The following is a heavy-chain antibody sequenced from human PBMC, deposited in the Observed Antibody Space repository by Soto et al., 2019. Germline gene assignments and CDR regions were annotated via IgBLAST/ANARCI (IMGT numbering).Heavy chain of an antibody. J-gene: IGHJ4*02. CDR1: GGTFSSYA. D-gene: IGHD3-22*01. CDR2: IIPIFGTA. V-gene: IGHV1-69*06. Sequence: SVKVSCKASGGTFSSYAISWVRQAPGQGLEWMGGIIPIFGTANYAQKFQGRVTITADKSTSTAYMELSSLRSEDTAVYYCARGGDSSGYYHGYFDYWGQGTLVPVSS. CDR3: ARGGDSSGYYHGYFDY.